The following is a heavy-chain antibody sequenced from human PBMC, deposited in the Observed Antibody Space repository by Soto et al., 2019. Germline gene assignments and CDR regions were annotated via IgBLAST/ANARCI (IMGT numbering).Heavy chain of an antibody. V-gene: IGHV1-69*18. CDR3: ASVVMTKVPASFYYGLDV. CDR2: TIPLIGTA. CDR1: GGTFSTYG. D-gene: IGHD4-4*01. Sequence: QVQLVQSAAEVRKPGSSVTVSCKASGGTFSTYGITCVRQAPGQGLEWMGNTIPLIGTANYAQRFRARVTITANESTTTAYMELTSLRSEDTAVYSCASVVMTKVPASFYYGLDVWGQGTTVTVSS. J-gene: IGHJ6*02.